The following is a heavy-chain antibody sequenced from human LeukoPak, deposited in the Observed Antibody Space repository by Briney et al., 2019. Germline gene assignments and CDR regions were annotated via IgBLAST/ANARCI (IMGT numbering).Heavy chain of an antibody. CDR1: GYSFPSYW. Sequence: GESLKISCKASGYSFPSYWISWVRQMPGKGLEYIGRIDPSDSHSNYSPSFQGHVTISVDKSITTAYLQWSSLRASDTAIYYCARQGFNWNYRDYWGQGTLVTPSS. V-gene: IGHV5-10-1*01. J-gene: IGHJ4*02. CDR3: ARQGFNWNYRDY. D-gene: IGHD1-7*01. CDR2: IDPSDSHS.